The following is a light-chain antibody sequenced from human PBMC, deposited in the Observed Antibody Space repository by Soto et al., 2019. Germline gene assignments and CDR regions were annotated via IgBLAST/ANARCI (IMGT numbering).Light chain of an antibody. CDR3: QHYRPIT. Sequence: EIVLTQSPGTLSLSPGERATLSCMASQSVSSSYLAWYQQKPGQAPRLLIYGASRRSTGIPDRFSGSGSGTDFTLTISRLEPEDFAVYYCQHYRPITFGQGTRLEIK. J-gene: IGKJ5*01. CDR1: QSVSSSY. V-gene: IGKV3-20*01. CDR2: GAS.